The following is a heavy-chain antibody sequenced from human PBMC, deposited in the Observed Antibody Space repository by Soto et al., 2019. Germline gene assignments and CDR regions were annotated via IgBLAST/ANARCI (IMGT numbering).Heavy chain of an antibody. Sequence: QVQLVESGGGVVQPGRSLRLSCAASGFTFSSYAMHWVRQAPGKGLEWVAVISYDGSNKYYADSVKGRFTISRDNSKNTLYLQMNSLRAEDTAVYYCARDRLVRYWDYFDYWGQGTLVTVSS. CDR2: ISYDGSNK. D-gene: IGHD6-13*01. V-gene: IGHV3-30-3*01. CDR3: ARDRLVRYWDYFDY. CDR1: GFTFSSYA. J-gene: IGHJ4*02.